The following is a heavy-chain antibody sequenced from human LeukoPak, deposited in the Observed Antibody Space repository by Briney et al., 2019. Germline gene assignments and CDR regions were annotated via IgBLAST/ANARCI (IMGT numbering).Heavy chain of an antibody. J-gene: IGHJ4*02. CDR2: ISGGGGTT. CDR3: VNDLSGTYSFDY. V-gene: IGHV3-64D*09. CDR1: GXTFNTYT. Sequence: PGGSLRLSCSASGXTFNTYTMHWVRQAPGKGLEYVSSISGGGGTTFYADSVRGRFTISRDNSKNTLYLQMSSLRAEDTALYYCVNDLSGTYSFDYWGQGTLVTVSS. D-gene: IGHD1-26*01.